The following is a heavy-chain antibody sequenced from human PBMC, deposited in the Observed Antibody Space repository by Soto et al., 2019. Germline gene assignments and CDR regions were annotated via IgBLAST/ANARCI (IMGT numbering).Heavy chain of an antibody. V-gene: IGHV4-34*01. D-gene: IGHD3-3*01. CDR2: ISHVGST. J-gene: IGHJ4*02. Sequence: QVQVQQWGAGLLKPSETLSLTCAVYGGSFSGYYWSWIRQPPGKGLEWIGEISHVGSTNYNPSLKSRVTMSVDTSKNQFSLKLSSVTAADTAVYYCARKGLVHTIFGVVTAPFDYWGQGTLVTVSS. CDR3: ARKGLVHTIFGVVTAPFDY. CDR1: GGSFSGYY.